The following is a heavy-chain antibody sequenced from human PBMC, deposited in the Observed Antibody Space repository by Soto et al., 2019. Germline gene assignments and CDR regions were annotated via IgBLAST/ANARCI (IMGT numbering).Heavy chain of an antibody. CDR3: ARVAAAAGTSYYFDY. V-gene: IGHV4-31*03. CDR1: GGSISSGGYY. D-gene: IGHD6-13*01. J-gene: IGHJ4*02. Sequence: PSETLSLTCTVSGGSISSGGYYWSWIRQHPGKGLEWIGYIYYSGSTYYNPSLKSRVTISVDTSKNQFSLKLSSVTAADTAVYYCARVAAAAGTSYYFDYWGQGTLVTVSS. CDR2: IYYSGST.